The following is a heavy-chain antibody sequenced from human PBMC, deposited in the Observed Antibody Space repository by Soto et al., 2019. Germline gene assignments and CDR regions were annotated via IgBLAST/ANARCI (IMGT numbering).Heavy chain of an antibody. CDR1: GGSFSIYA. D-gene: IGHD1-1*01. Sequence: SVKVCSKASGGSFSIYAISWVRQAPGQGLEWMGGIIPIFGTANYAQKFQGRVTITADESTSTAYMELSSLRSEDTAVYYCARDVLPGTAAHQPLDYWGQGTLVTVSS. J-gene: IGHJ4*02. CDR2: IIPIFGTA. V-gene: IGHV1-69*13. CDR3: ARDVLPGTAAHQPLDY.